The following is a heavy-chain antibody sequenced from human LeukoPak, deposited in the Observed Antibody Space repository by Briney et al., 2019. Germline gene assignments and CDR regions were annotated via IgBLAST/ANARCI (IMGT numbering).Heavy chain of an antibody. CDR1: GFTFSSYG. J-gene: IGHJ4*02. Sequence: GGSLRLSCAASGFTFSSYGMHWVRQAPGKGLEWVAFIRYDGSNKYYADSVKGRFTISRDNSKNTLYLQMNSLRAEDTAVYYCARGLSGSYPLLPLDYWGQGTLVTVSS. V-gene: IGHV3-30*02. CDR3: ARGLSGSYPLLPLDY. D-gene: IGHD1-26*01. CDR2: IRYDGSNK.